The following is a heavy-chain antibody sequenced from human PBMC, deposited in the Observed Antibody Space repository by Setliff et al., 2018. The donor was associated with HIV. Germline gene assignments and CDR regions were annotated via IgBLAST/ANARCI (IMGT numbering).Heavy chain of an antibody. J-gene: IGHJ3*01. Sequence: ESLKLSCVGSGFSFSSYSMSWARRAPGKGLEWIAYIYIGSNSIYYGDSAKGRFTISRDNVKNSVYLQMNSLRVEDTAVYYCARREYNYVPRAFDLWGRGTMVTVSS. D-gene: IGHD1-1*01. CDR2: IYIGSNSI. V-gene: IGHV3-48*01. CDR1: GFSFSSYS. CDR3: ARREYNYVPRAFDL.